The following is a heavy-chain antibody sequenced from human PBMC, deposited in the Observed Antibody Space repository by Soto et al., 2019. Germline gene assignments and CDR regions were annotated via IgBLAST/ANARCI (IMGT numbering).Heavy chain of an antibody. CDR2: ISGSGGIT. V-gene: IGHV3-23*01. Sequence: PGGSLRLSCAASGFTFSSYAMSWVRKAPGKGLEWVSGISGSGGITYYADSVKGRFTISRDNSKNTLYLQLNSLRAEDTAVYYCARGGYSYGDYFDYWGQGTLVTV. D-gene: IGHD5-18*01. CDR1: GFTFSSYA. CDR3: ARGGYSYGDYFDY. J-gene: IGHJ4*02.